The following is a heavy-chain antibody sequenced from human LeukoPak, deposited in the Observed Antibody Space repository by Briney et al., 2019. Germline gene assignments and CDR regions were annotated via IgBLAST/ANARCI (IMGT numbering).Heavy chain of an antibody. J-gene: IGHJ4*02. CDR1: GGTFSSYA. D-gene: IGHD1-26*01. Sequence: GASVKVSCKASGGTFSSYAISWVRQAPGQGLEWMGGIIPIFGTANYAQKFQGRVTITADESTSTAYMELSSLRSEDTAVYYCARDRINSGSYYSTLDYWGQGTLVTVSS. V-gene: IGHV1-69*13. CDR2: IIPIFGTA. CDR3: ARDRINSGSYYSTLDY.